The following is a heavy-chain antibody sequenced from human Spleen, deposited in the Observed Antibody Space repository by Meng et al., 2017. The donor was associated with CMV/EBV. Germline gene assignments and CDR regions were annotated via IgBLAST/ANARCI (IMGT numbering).Heavy chain of an antibody. V-gene: IGHV3-11*01. CDR1: TFRDFY. D-gene: IGHD3-10*01. CDR2: ISNSAGGTL. CDR3: ARVQDYYGSGSPPGLDV. J-gene: IGHJ6*02. Sequence: TFRDFYMSWIRRAPGKGLEWVAYISNSAGGTLYYVDAVRGRFTISRDNAKNSMSLQMNSLRAEDTAVYYCARVQDYYGSGSPPGLDVWGQGTTVT.